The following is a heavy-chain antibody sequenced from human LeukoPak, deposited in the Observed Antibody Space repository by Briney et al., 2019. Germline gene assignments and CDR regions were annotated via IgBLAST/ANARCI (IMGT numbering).Heavy chain of an antibody. D-gene: IGHD3-22*01. CDR1: GFTVSSNY. CDR3: ARDFTMIPTFQH. J-gene: IGHJ1*01. CDR2: IYSGGST. Sequence: GGSLRLSCAASGFTVSSNYMSWVRQAPGKGLEWVSVIYSGGSTYYADSVKGRFTISRDNAKNSLYLQMNSLRDDDTAVYYCARDFTMIPTFQHWGQGTLVTVSS. V-gene: IGHV3-53*01.